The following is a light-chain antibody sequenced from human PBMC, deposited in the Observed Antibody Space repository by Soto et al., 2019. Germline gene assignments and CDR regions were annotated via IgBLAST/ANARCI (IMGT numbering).Light chain of an antibody. J-gene: IGKJ4*01. Sequence: DIQMTPSPSTLSLSVGARVTLTCRASESINGWLVWYQQKPGKAPKILIYDASKLERGVPSRLSGSGSGAEFTLTISSLQPDDLATYYCQQYSSYPLTFGGGTKVDIK. V-gene: IGKV1-5*01. CDR2: DAS. CDR1: ESINGW. CDR3: QQYSSYPLT.